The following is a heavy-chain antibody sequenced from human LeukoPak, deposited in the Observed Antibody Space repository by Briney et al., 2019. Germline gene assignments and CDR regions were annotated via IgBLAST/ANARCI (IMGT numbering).Heavy chain of an antibody. Sequence: SETLSLTCTVSGGYISVYYWSWIRQPPGKGLEWIGQVYYNGSTSHNPSLKSRLTISVDTSKKQSSLNLSSVTAADTAVYYCARDFHSRYGGRYLDYGGQGTLVTVSS. CDR2: VYYNGST. J-gene: IGHJ4*02. CDR1: GGYISVYY. CDR3: ARDFHSRYGGRYLDY. V-gene: IGHV4-59*01. D-gene: IGHD1-26*01.